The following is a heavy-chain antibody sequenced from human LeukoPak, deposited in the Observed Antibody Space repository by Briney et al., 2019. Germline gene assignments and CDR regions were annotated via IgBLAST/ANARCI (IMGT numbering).Heavy chain of an antibody. CDR2: IYYSGST. Sequence: SQILSLTCTVSGGSISSGDYYWSWIRQPPGKGLEWIGYIYYSGSTYYNPSLKSRVTISVDTSKNQFSLKLSSVTAADTAVYYCAREVDNPYWYFDLWGRGTLVTVSS. D-gene: IGHD1-1*01. CDR1: GGSISSGDYY. CDR3: AREVDNPYWYFDL. J-gene: IGHJ2*01. V-gene: IGHV4-30-4*08.